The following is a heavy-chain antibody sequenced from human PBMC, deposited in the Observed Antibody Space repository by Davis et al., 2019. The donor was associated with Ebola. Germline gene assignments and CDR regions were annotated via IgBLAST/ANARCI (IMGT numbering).Heavy chain of an antibody. CDR1: GFTFSDYY. J-gene: IGHJ4*02. Sequence: GESLKISCAASGFTFSDYYMTWIRQAPGKGLEWVSYISSSSGSTIYYADSVKGRFTISRDNAKNSLYLQMNSLRAEDTALYYCAKDISGSPASGAFDYWGQGTLVAVSS. CDR3: AKDISGSPASGAFDY. CDR2: ISSSSGSTI. V-gene: IGHV3-11*01. D-gene: IGHD2-15*01.